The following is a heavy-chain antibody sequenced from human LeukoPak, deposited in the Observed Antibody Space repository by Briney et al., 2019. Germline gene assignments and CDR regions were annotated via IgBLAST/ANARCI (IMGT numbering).Heavy chain of an antibody. D-gene: IGHD3-22*01. CDR3: ARDPYDSSAYGAFDV. CDR1: GFTFSSYW. Sequence: GGSLRLSCAASGFTFSSYWMTWVRQAPGKGLDWVANIKKDGSEKVYVDSVKGRFTISRDNAKNSLYLQMNSLRAEDTAVYYCARDPYDSSAYGAFDVWGQGTMVTVSS. CDR2: IKKDGSEK. V-gene: IGHV3-7*01. J-gene: IGHJ3*01.